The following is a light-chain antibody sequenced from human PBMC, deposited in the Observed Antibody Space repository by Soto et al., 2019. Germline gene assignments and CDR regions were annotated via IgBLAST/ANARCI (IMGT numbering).Light chain of an antibody. CDR3: NSYTSSNTYV. CDR2: EVS. Sequence: QSALTQPASVSGSPGQSITISCTGTSSDVGSYNYGSWYQQQPGKAPKLMIYEVSNRPSGVSNRFSGSKSGNAASLTISGLQAEDEADYYCNSYTSSNTYVFGSGTKVTVL. CDR1: SSDVGSYNY. J-gene: IGLJ1*01. V-gene: IGLV2-14*01.